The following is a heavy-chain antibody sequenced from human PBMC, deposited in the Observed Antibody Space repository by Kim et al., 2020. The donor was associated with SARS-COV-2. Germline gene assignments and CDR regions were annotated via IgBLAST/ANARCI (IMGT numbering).Heavy chain of an antibody. CDR3: ARENITMIVVAHTFLDY. J-gene: IGHJ4*02. D-gene: IGHD3-22*01. Sequence: VKVSCKASGYTFTGYYMHWVRQAPGQGLEWMGRINPNSGGTNYAQKFQGRVTMTRDTSISTAYMELSRLRSDDTAVYYCARENITMIVVAHTFLDYWGQGTLVTVSS. CDR2: INPNSGGT. CDR1: GYTFTGYY. V-gene: IGHV1-2*06.